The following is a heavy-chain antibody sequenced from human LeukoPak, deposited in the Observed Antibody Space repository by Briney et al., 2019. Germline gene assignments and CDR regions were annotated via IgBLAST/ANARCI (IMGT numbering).Heavy chain of an antibody. CDR2: ISWNSGSI. V-gene: IGHV3-9*01. CDR3: AKVEGIAGRGAFDI. J-gene: IGHJ3*02. CDR1: GFTFDDYA. Sequence: GGSLRLSCAASGFTFDDYAMHWVRQAPGKGLEWVSGISWNSGSIGYADSVKGRFTISRDNAKNSLYLQMNSLRAEDTALYYCAKVEGIAGRGAFDIWGQGTMVTVSS. D-gene: IGHD6-13*01.